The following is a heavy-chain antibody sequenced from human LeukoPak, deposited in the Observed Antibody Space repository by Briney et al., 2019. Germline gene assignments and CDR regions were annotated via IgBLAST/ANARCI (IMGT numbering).Heavy chain of an antibody. Sequence: SETLSLTCAVYGGSFSGYYWSWIRQPPGKGLEWIGEINHSGSTNYNPSLKSRVTISVDTSKNQFSLKLSSVTAADTAVYYCAIVVKRPHIVVVTASFDIWGQGTMVTVSS. V-gene: IGHV4-34*01. CDR2: INHSGST. CDR3: AIVVKRPHIVVVTASFDI. J-gene: IGHJ3*02. D-gene: IGHD2-21*02. CDR1: GGSFSGYY.